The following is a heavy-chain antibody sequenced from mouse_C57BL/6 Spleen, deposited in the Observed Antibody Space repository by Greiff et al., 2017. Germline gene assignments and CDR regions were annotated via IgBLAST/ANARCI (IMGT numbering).Heavy chain of an antibody. CDR3: ARRLRYYLDY. CDR2: ISGGGGNT. V-gene: IGHV5-9*01. CDR1: GFTFSSYT. Sequence: EVKLVESGGGLVKPGGSLKLSCAASGFTFSSYTMSWVRQTPEKRLEWVATISGGGGNTYYPDSVKGRFTISRDNAKNTLYLQMSSLRSEYTALDYCARRLRYYLDYWGQGTTLTVSS. J-gene: IGHJ2*01.